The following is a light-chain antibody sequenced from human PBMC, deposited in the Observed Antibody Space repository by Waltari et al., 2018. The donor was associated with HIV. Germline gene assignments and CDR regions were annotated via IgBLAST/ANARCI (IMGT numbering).Light chain of an antibody. CDR3: CSFANPNFL. CDR1: SRDVGTYNY. CDR2: DVT. V-gene: IGLV2-23*02. J-gene: IGLJ1*01. Sequence: QSALTQPASVSGSPGQSITISCTGSSRDVGTYNYISWYQQHPGTVPKLIIDDVTERPSGVSDRFSGSKSGTTASLTISGLQAEDEADDYCCSFANPNFLFGSGTKVTVL.